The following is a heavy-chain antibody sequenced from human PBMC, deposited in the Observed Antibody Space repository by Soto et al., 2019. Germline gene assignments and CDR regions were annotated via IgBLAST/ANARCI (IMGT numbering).Heavy chain of an antibody. D-gene: IGHD1-26*01. CDR2: ISYDGSNT. V-gene: IGHV3-30*18. CDR1: GFTFSSYG. Sequence: QVQLVESGGGVVQPGRSLRLSCAASGFTFSSYGMHWVRQAPGKGLEWVAIISYDGSNTYYADSVKGRFTIARDNSKNTLYLQMNSRRAEYTSVYYCAKEGGLSGTYYISSSYYIDYWGQGTLVTVSS. J-gene: IGHJ4*02. CDR3: AKEGGLSGTYYISSSYYIDY.